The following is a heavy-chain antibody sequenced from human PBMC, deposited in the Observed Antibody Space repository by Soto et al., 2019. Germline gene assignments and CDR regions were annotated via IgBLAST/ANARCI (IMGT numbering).Heavy chain of an antibody. CDR1: GFTFSSYP. J-gene: IGHJ6*02. CDR2: LSRSGGTT. V-gene: IGHV3-23*01. D-gene: IGHD2-2*01. Sequence: GGSLRLSCAASGFTFSSYPMSWVRQAPGKGLEWVSGLSRSGGTTYYAESVKGRFTISRDNSKNTLSLQMNSLRAEDTAVYYCAKDHDCSSSSCYYYFYGMDVWGQGTTVTVS. CDR3: AKDHDCSSSSCYYYFYGMDV.